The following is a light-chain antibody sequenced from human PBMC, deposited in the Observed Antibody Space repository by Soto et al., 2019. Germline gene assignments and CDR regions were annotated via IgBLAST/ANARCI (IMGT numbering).Light chain of an antibody. J-gene: IGKJ4*01. CDR2: GAS. CDR1: QSVSSN. CDR3: QQYHNIPPN. V-gene: IGKV3-15*01. Sequence: SPPTLSVNTGERATLSCRASQSVSSNLAWYQQKPGQAPRLLIYGASTRATGIPARFSGSGSGTEFTLTISSLQSEDFAVYYCQQYHNIPPNLGGGTK.